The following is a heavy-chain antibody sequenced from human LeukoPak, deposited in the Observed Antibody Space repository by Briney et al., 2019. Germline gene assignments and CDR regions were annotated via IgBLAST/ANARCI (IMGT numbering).Heavy chain of an antibody. V-gene: IGHV1-69*01. CDR1: GGTFSSYG. D-gene: IGHD3-10*01. CDR3: AGTPWFGELTLDY. CDR2: IIPIFGTA. Sequence: SVKVSCKASGGTFSSYGISWVRQAPGQGLEWMGGIIPIFGTAHYAQRFQGRVTITADEFTSIAYMELSSLRSEDTAVYYCAGTPWFGELTLDYWGQGTLVTVSS. J-gene: IGHJ4*02.